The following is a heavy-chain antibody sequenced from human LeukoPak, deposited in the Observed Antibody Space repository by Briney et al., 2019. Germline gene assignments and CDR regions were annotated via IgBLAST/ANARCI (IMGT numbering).Heavy chain of an antibody. CDR2: MNPNSGST. CDR3: TREASSRYFDF. V-gene: IGHV1-8*03. CDR1: GYTFTSYD. Sequence: ASVKVSCKASGYTFTSYDINWVRQATGQGLEWMGWMNPNSGSTGYAQKFQDRISITRNTSISTAYMELTSLASEDTGVYYCTREASSRYFDFWGQGTLVTVSS. J-gene: IGHJ4*02.